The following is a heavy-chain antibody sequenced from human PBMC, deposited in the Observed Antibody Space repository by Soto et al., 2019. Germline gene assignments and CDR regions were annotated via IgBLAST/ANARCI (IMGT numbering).Heavy chain of an antibody. V-gene: IGHV5-10-1*01. D-gene: IGHD2-15*01. J-gene: IGHJ4*02. CDR2: IDPSDSYT. CDR1: GYSFTSYW. Sequence: GESLKISCKGSGYSFTSYWNGWVRQMPGKGLEWMGRIDPSDSYTNYSPSFQGHVTISADKSISTAYLQWSSLRASDTAMYYCALGNGGISLDYWGQGALVTVSS. CDR3: ALGNGGISLDY.